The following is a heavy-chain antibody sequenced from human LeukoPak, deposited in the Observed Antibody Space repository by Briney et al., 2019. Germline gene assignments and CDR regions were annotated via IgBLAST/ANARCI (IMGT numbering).Heavy chain of an antibody. J-gene: IGHJ4*02. CDR2: IYYSGST. D-gene: IGHD3-22*01. Sequence: SETLSLTCTVSGGSISSSSYYWGWIRQPPGKGLEWIGSIYYSGSTYYNPSLKSRVTISVGTSKNQFSLKLSSVTAADTAVYYCARGGWNKFDYWGQGTLVTVSS. V-gene: IGHV4-39*07. CDR1: GGSISSSSYY. CDR3: ARGGWNKFDY.